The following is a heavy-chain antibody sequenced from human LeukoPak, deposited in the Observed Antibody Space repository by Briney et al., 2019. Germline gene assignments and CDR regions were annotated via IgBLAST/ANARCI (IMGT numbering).Heavy chain of an antibody. CDR1: GDSLSTSS. CDR3: VGEKNYWGTPY. D-gene: IGHD1-7*01. CDR2: IYYSGST. V-gene: IGHV4-59*08. J-gene: IGHJ4*02. Sequence: SETLSLTCTVSGDSLSTSSWSWLRQPPGKGLEYIGYIYYSGSTNYNPSLKSRVTMSVDTSKNQFSLKLNSVTAADTAVYYCVGEKNYWGTPYWGQGTLVTVSS.